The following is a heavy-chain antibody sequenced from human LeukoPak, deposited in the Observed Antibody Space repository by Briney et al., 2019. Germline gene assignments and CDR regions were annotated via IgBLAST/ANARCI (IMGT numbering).Heavy chain of an antibody. CDR2: IIPIFGTA. CDR3: ASGEDSSWYINY. CDR1: GSTFSSYA. J-gene: IGHJ4*02. D-gene: IGHD6-13*01. V-gene: IGHV1-69*13. Sequence: SSEKVSCKASGSTFSSYAISWVRQAPGQGLEWMGGIIPIFGTANYAHNFQGRLTITSDESTSTAYMELRSLRSEDTAVYYCASGEDSSWYINYCGQGTLVTVSS.